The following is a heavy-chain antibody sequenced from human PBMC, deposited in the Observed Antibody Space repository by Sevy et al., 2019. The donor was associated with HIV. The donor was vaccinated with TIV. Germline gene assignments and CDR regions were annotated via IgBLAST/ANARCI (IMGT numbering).Heavy chain of an antibody. J-gene: IGHJ5*02. Sequence: GGSLRLSCAASGFTVSSNYMSWVRQAPGKGLEWVSVIYSGGSTYYADSVKGRFTISRDNSKNTLYLQMNSLRAEATAVYYCARDVRYCSGGSCYSGRNWFDPWGQGTLVTVSS. CDR2: IYSGGST. D-gene: IGHD2-15*01. CDR1: GFTVSSNY. CDR3: ARDVRYCSGGSCYSGRNWFDP. V-gene: IGHV3-53*01.